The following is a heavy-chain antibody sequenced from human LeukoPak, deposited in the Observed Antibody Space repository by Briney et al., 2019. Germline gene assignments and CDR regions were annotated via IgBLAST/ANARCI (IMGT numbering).Heavy chain of an antibody. V-gene: IGHV3-30*02. J-gene: IGHJ3*02. CDR2: IRYDGGNE. CDR3: AKDLHAFDI. CDR1: GFTFSSYG. Sequence: GGSLRLSCAASGFTFSSYGMHWVRQSPGKGLEWVAFIRYDGGNEYYADSVKGRFIISRDNSRNTLYLQMNSLRAEDTAVCHCAKDLHAFDIWGQGTMVTVSS.